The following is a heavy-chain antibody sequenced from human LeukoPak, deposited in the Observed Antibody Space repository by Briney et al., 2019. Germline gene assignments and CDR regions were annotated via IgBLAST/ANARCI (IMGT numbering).Heavy chain of an antibody. D-gene: IGHD2-15*01. CDR1: GYTFTGYY. CDR2: INPNSGGT. Sequence: ASVKVSCKASGYTFTGYYMHWVRQAPGQELEWMGWINPNSGGTNYAQKFQGRVTMTRDTSISTAYMELSRLRSDDTAVYYCARPLGGGSCYSDWGQGTLVTVSS. J-gene: IGHJ4*02. CDR3: ARPLGGGSCYSD. V-gene: IGHV1-2*02.